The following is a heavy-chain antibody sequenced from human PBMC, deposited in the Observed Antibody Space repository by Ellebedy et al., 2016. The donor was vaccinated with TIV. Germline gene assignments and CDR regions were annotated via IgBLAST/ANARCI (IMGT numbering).Heavy chain of an antibody. CDR1: GVSFRRHW. CDR3: AKGSQPHSTSCYDY. V-gene: IGHV3-74*03. J-gene: IGHJ4*02. D-gene: IGHD2-2*01. Sequence: GESLKISCAASGVSFRRHWMHWVRQAPGRGLEWVSRINSDDSRTTYADSVKGRFTISTDNSKNTLYLQMNSQRADDTAVYYCAKGSQPHSTSCYDYWGQGTLVTVSS. CDR2: INSDDSRT.